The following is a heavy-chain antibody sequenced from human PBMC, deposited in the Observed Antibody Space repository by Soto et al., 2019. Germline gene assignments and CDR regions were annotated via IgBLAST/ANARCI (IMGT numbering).Heavy chain of an antibody. V-gene: IGHV3-30*18. J-gene: IGHJ4*02. CDR2: ISNDGDDK. D-gene: IGHD3-10*01. Sequence: QMQLVESGGGVVQPGRSLRLSCAASGFTFNNYGIHWVRQAPGKGLEWVAVISNDGDDKYYADSVKGRFTISRDNSRNTLYLQMNSLRPEDTAMYYCAKEGIELWSAFDYWGQGTLVTVSS. CDR1: GFTFNNYG. CDR3: AKEGIELWSAFDY.